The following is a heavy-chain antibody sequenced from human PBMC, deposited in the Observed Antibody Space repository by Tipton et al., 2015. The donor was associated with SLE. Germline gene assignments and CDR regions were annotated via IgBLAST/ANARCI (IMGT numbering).Heavy chain of an antibody. J-gene: IGHJ4*02. CDR3: ARSGTFRNDH. D-gene: IGHD6-13*01. V-gene: IGHV4-39*01. CDR1: GGSISSSNYY. Sequence: TLSLTCTVSGGSISSSNYYWGWIRQPPGKGLEWIGSIYYNGITYYNPSLKSRVTISVDTSKNQFSLKLSSVTAADTAVYYCARSGTFRNDHWGQGTLVTVSS. CDR2: IYYNGIT.